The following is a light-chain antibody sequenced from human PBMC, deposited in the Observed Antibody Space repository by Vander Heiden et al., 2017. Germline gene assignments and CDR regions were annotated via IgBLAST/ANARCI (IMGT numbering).Light chain of an antibody. J-gene: IGLJ3*02. CDR2: YKSDSDK. CDR3: MIWYSSAWV. V-gene: IGLV5-45*01. CDR1: SGINVGTYR. Sequence: QAVLTQPPSLSASPAASASLTCTLRSGINVGTYRIYWYQQKPGSPPQYLLRYKSDSDKQQGSGVPSRFSGSKDASANAGILLISGLQSEDEADYYCMIWYSSAWVFGGGTKLTVL.